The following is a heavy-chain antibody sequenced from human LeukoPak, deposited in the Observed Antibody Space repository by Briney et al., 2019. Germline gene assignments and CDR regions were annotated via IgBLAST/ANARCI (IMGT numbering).Heavy chain of an antibody. CDR1: GFTFSSYW. Sequence: PGGSLRLSCAASGFTFSSYWMHWVRQAPGKGLVWVSRINSDGSSTTHADSVKGRFTISRDDAGNTLYLQMNSLRAEDAAVYYCARAHATAMADYWGQGTLVTVSS. CDR3: ARAHATAMADY. V-gene: IGHV3-74*01. CDR2: INSDGSST. J-gene: IGHJ4*02. D-gene: IGHD5-18*01.